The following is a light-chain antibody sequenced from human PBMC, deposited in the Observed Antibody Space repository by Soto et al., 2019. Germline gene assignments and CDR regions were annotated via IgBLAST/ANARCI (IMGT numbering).Light chain of an antibody. Sequence: ETVLTQSPGTLSLSPGDTATLSCRASQSVDSRYLAWYHQKPGQAPRLLIYGSSNRAAGIPDRFGGSGSGTDFTLTITRLEPEDFAVYYCQRSGYSPVTFGQGTRLEIK. V-gene: IGKV3-20*01. CDR2: GSS. CDR1: QSVDSRY. J-gene: IGKJ5*01. CDR3: QRSGYSPVT.